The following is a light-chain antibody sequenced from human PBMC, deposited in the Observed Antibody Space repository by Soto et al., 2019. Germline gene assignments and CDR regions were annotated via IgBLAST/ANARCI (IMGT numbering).Light chain of an antibody. CDR1: SSDVGGYDH. CDR2: DVT. J-gene: IGLJ3*02. CDR3: SSYTNKDTLL. Sequence: QSALTQPASVSGSPGQSITISCTGTSSDVGGYDHVSWYQQHPGKAPKLIIYDVTVRPSGISRRFSGSKSDNTASLAVSGXXXXXXXDYYCSSYTNKDTLLFGGGTKVTVL. V-gene: IGLV2-14*03.